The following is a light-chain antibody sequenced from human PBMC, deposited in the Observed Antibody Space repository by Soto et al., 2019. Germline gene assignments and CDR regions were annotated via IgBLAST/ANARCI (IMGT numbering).Light chain of an antibody. CDR2: AAS. Sequence: DIQMTQSPSSLSASVGDRVTITCRTSQTIRNYLHWYQQKPGKGPKLLIYAASTLQSGVPSRFSGSGSGTEFTLTISTMQPEDFATYYCQQSYSAPLTFGGGTKVEIK. CDR3: QQSYSAPLT. V-gene: IGKV1-39*01. CDR1: QTIRNY. J-gene: IGKJ4*01.